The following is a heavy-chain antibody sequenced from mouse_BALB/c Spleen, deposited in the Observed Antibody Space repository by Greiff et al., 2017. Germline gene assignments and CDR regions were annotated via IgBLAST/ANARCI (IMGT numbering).Heavy chain of an antibody. J-gene: IGHJ3*01. CDR1: GYTFTSYW. CDR2: IYPGDGDT. V-gene: IGHV1-87*01. CDR3: AKSSLYDGYYAWFAY. Sequence: QVQLQQSGAELARPGASVKLSCKASGYTFTSYWMQWVKQRPGQGLEWIGAIYPGDGDTRYTQKFKGKATLTADKSSSTAYMQLSSLASEDSAVYYCAKSSLYDGYYAWFAYWGQGTLVTVSA. D-gene: IGHD2-3*01.